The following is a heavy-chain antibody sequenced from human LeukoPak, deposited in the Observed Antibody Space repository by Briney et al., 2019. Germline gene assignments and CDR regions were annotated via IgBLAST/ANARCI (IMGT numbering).Heavy chain of an antibody. V-gene: IGHV3-30*02. Sequence: GGSLRLSCAASGFTFSSYGMHWVRQTPGKGLEWVAFIRYDGSNKYYADSVKGRFTISRDNSKNTLYLQMNSLRAEDTAVYYCAKDRRLEWWRSCFDNWRQGTLGTVSS. D-gene: IGHD2-15*01. CDR2: IRYDGSNK. J-gene: IGHJ4*02. CDR3: AKDRRLEWWRSCFDN. CDR1: GFTFSSYG.